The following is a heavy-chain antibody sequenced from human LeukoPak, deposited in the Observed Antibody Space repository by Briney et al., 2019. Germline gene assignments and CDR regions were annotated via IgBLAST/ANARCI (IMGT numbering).Heavy chain of an antibody. V-gene: IGHV3-7*01. CDR3: ARELSSSETLYYYYYMDV. CDR1: GFTFSSYW. D-gene: IGHD6-19*01. CDR2: IKQDGSEK. Sequence: GGSLRLSCAASGFTFSSYWMSWVRQAPGKGLEWVANIKQDGSEKYYVDSVKGRFTISRDNAKNSLYLQMNSLRAEDTAVYYCARELSSSETLYYYYYMDVWGKGTTVTVSS. J-gene: IGHJ6*03.